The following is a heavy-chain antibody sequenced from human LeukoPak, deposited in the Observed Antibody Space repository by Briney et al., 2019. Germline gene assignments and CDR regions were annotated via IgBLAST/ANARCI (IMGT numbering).Heavy chain of an antibody. D-gene: IGHD4-17*01. CDR1: GFTFSSYA. CDR2: ISYDGSNK. V-gene: IGHV3-30-3*02. CDR3: AKLVKERVTTVTKSYYFDY. Sequence: GRSLRLSCAASGFTFSSYAMHWVRQAPGKGLEWVAVISYDGSNKYYADSVKGRFTISRDNSKNTLYLQMNSLRAEDTAVYYCAKLVKERVTTVTKSYYFDYWGQGTLVTVSS. J-gene: IGHJ4*02.